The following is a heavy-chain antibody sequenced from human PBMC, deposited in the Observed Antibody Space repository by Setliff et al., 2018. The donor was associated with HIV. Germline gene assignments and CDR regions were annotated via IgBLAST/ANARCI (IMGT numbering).Heavy chain of an antibody. CDR2: IYSSGST. Sequence: SETLSLTCTVSGGSISGSSYYWGWIRQPPGKGLEWIGNIYSSGSTYYNPSLKSRVTISVDTSKNQFSLNLNSVTAADTAVYFCVRGPQWLVQKGRVYYFDYWGQGTLVTVSS. J-gene: IGHJ4*02. CDR3: VRGPQWLVQKGRVYYFDY. V-gene: IGHV4-39*07. CDR1: GGSISGSSYY. D-gene: IGHD6-19*01.